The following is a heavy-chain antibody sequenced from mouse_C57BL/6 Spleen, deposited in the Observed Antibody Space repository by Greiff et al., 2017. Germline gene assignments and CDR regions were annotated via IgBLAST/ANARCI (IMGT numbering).Heavy chain of an antibody. CDR3: ARGAGRYFDY. D-gene: IGHD3-3*01. J-gene: IGHJ2*01. V-gene: IGHV1-81*01. Sequence: VKVVESGAELARPGASVKLSCKASGYTFTSYGISWVKQRTGQGLEWIGEIYPRSGNTYYNEKFKGKATLTADKSSSTAYMELRSLTSEDSAVYFCARGAGRYFDYWGQGTTLTVSS. CDR1: GYTFTSYG. CDR2: IYPRSGNT.